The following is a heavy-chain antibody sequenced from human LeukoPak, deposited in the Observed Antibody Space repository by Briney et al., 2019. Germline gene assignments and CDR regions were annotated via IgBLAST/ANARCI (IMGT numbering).Heavy chain of an antibody. CDR3: ARDHQLVHGSDY. J-gene: IGHJ4*02. Sequence: ASVTLSCKASGYTFSSYGISWVRQAPGQGLEWMGWISTLNGNTNYAQDPQGRVTMTKDTSTSTAYMELRSLGSDDTAVYYCARDHQLVHGSDYRGGGNLVTVSS. CDR2: ISTLNGNT. CDR1: GYTFSSYG. D-gene: IGHD1-1*01. V-gene: IGHV1-18*01.